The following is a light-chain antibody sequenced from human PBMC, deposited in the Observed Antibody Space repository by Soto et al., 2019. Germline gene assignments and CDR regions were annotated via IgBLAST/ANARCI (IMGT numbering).Light chain of an antibody. V-gene: IGKV1-5*03. Sequence: DIQMTQSPSTLSGSVGDRVTITCRASQTISSWLAWYQQKPGKAPKLLIYKASTLKSGVPSRFSGSGSGTEFTLTISSLQPDDFAVYYCQQRSNWPFSWTFGQGTKVDIK. CDR3: QQRSNWPFSWT. CDR1: QTISSW. J-gene: IGKJ1*01. CDR2: KAS.